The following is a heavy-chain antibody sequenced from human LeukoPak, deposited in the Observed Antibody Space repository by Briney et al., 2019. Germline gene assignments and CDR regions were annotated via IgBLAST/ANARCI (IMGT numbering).Heavy chain of an antibody. CDR2: IYSGGST. D-gene: IGHD3-10*01. CDR3: ARPLLYYYDSASVSMDV. CDR1: GFTVSSNY. Sequence: QSGGSLRLSCAASGFTVSSNYMSWVRQAPGKGLEWVSVIYSGGSTYYADSVKGRFTISRDNSKNTLYLQMNSLRAEDTAVYYCARPLLYYYDSASVSMDVWGQGTTVTVSS. J-gene: IGHJ6*02. V-gene: IGHV3-53*01.